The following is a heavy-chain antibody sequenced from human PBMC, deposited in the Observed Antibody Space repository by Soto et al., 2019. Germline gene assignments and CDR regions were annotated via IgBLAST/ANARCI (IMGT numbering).Heavy chain of an antibody. CDR3: ARSRTGDQGFFDP. D-gene: IGHD7-27*01. Sequence: SGPTLVNPTQTLTLTCTFSGFSLSTRGMRVSWIRQPPGKTLEWLARIDWDDDKFYSTSLKTRLTISKDTSKNQVVLTMTNMDPVDTATYFSARSRTGDQGFFDPWGQGTLVTVSS. CDR2: IDWDDDK. V-gene: IGHV2-70*04. J-gene: IGHJ5*02. CDR1: GFSLSTRGMR.